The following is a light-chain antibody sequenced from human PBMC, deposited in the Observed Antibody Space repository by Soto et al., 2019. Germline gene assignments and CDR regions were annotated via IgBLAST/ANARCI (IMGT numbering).Light chain of an antibody. V-gene: IGLV2-23*01. CDR3: CTFVGTDVI. J-gene: IGLJ2*01. CDR2: EGG. Sequence: QSALTQPASVSGSPGQSITISCTGTSSDVGSYNHVSWYQHHPGKAPKLLIYEGGKRPSGVSNRFSGSKSGNTASLTVSGLQAEDEGDYFCCTFVGTDVIFGGGTKLTVL. CDR1: SSDVGSYNH.